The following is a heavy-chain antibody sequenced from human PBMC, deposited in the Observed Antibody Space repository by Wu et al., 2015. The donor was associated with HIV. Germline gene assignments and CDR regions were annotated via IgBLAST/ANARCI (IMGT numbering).Heavy chain of an antibody. CDR3: ARVYGSGTYYPPYYYYGLDV. CDR1: GYTFTAYY. CDR2: INPNSGGT. Sequence: QVQLVQSGAELRKPGASAKVSCTATGYTFTAYYVHWVRQAPGQGLEWMGWINPNSGGTNYAQNFQGRVTMTRDTSNNTAYMELSRLRSDDTAVYYCARVYGSGTYYPPYYYYGLDVWGQGTTVTVSS. V-gene: IGHV1-2*02. J-gene: IGHJ6*02. D-gene: IGHD3-10*01.